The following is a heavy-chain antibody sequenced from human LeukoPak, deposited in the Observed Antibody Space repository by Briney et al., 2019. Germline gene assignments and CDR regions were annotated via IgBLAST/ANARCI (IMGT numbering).Heavy chain of an antibody. CDR3: ARQDSYGYRNWFDP. D-gene: IGHD5-18*01. Sequence: GESLKISCKGSGYSFTSYWIGWVRQMPGKGLEWMGIIYPGDSDTRYSPSFQGRVTISADRSISAAYLQWSSLKASDTAMYYCARQDSYGYRNWFDPWGQGTLVTVSS. V-gene: IGHV5-51*01. CDR1: GYSFTSYW. CDR2: IYPGDSDT. J-gene: IGHJ5*02.